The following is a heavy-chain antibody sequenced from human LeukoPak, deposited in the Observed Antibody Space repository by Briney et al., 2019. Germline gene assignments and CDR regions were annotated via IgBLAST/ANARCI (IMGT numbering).Heavy chain of an antibody. Sequence: SVKVSCKASGFTFTSSAMQWVRQARGQRLEWIGWIVVGSGNTNYAQKFQERVTITRDMSTSTAYMELSSLRSEDAAVYYCAAAFTNPAAGTPNQIPKNYFDYWGQGTLVTVSS. CDR3: AAAFTNPAAGTPNQIPKNYFDY. CDR1: GFTFTSSA. CDR2: IVVGSGNT. D-gene: IGHD6-13*01. V-gene: IGHV1-58*02. J-gene: IGHJ4*02.